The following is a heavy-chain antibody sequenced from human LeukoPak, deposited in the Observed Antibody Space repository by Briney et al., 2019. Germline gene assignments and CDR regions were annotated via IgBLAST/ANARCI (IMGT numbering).Heavy chain of an antibody. D-gene: IGHD4-17*01. CDR2: TYYRSKWFN. J-gene: IGHJ6*02. Sequence: SQTLSLTCAISGDSVSSNSAAWNWIRQSPSRGLEWLGRTYYRSKWFNDYAASVKSRITINPDTSKNQFSLKLSSVTAADTAVYYCARGRTTVTTKGTGRYYYYGMDVWGQGTTVTVSS. CDR3: ARGRTTVTTKGTGRYYYYGMDV. V-gene: IGHV6-1*01. CDR1: GDSVSSNSAA.